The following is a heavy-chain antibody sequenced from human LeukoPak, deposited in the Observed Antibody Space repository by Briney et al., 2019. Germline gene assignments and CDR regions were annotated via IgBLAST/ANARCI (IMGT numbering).Heavy chain of an antibody. J-gene: IGHJ1*01. Sequence: ASVKVSCKASGYTFTSYDINWVRQATGQGLEWMGWMNPNSGNTGYAQEFQGRVTMTRNTSISTVYMELSRLRSDDTAVFFCARGYYDSSDFEYFQHWGQGTLVTVSS. CDR3: ARGYYDSSDFEYFQH. CDR1: GYTFTSYD. CDR2: MNPNSGNT. D-gene: IGHD3-22*01. V-gene: IGHV1-8*01.